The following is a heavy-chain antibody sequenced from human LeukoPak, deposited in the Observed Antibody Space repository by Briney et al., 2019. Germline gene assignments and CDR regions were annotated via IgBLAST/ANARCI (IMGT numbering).Heavy chain of an antibody. J-gene: IGHJ4*02. CDR3: ARDASIAARPFSGY. D-gene: IGHD6-6*01. V-gene: IGHV1-2*02. CDR1: GYTFTSYA. Sequence: GASVKVSCKASGYTFTSYAMNWVRQAPGQGLEWMGWINPNSGGTNYAQKFQGRVTMTRDTSISTAYMELSRLRSDDTAVYYCARDASIAARPFSGYWGQGTLVTVSS. CDR2: INPNSGGT.